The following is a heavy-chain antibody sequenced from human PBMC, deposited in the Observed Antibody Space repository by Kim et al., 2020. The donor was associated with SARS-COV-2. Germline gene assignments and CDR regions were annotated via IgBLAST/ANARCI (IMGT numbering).Heavy chain of an antibody. V-gene: IGHV3-7*01. CDR2: EN. J-gene: IGHJ4*02. CDR3: AREGSGCFDY. Sequence: ENYYVDSVKGRCTISRDNAKNSLYLQMNSLRAEDTAVYYCAREGSGCFDYWGQGTLVTVSS. D-gene: IGHD6-19*01.